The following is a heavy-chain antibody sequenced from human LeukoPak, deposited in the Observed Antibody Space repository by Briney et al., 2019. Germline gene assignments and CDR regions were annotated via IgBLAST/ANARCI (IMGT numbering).Heavy chain of an antibody. CDR2: IWYDGSNK. Sequence: GRSLRLSCAASGFTFSSYGMHWVRQAPGKGLEGVAVIWYDGSNKYYADSVKGRFTISRDNSKNTLYLQMHSLRAEDTAVYYCARDSSGWYLGYWGQGTLVTVSS. J-gene: IGHJ4*02. V-gene: IGHV3-33*01. CDR1: GFTFSSYG. D-gene: IGHD6-19*01. CDR3: ARDSSGWYLGY.